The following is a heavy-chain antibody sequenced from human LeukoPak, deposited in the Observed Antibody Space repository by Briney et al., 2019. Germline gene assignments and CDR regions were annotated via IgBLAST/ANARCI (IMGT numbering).Heavy chain of an antibody. CDR1: GFTFSSYA. CDR2: ISYDGSNK. J-gene: IGHJ4*02. D-gene: IGHD3-22*01. CDR3: ARARGYYDYNDY. V-gene: IGHV3-30*01. Sequence: GRSLRLSCAASGFTFSSYAMHWVRQAPGKGLEWVAVISYDGSNKYYADSVRGRFTISRDNSKNTLYLQMNSLRAEDTAVYYCARARGYYDYNDYWGQGTLVTVSS.